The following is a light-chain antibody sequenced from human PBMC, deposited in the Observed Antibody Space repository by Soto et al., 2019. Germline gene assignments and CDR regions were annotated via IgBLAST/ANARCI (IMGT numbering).Light chain of an antibody. V-gene: IGKV3-11*01. CDR2: DTS. CDR3: QQRNNWPRYT. CDR1: QSVRTF. Sequence: EIVLTQYPATLSLSPGERATLSCRASQSVRTFLAWYQQKPGQAPRLLIYDTSNRATGIPPRFSGSGSGTDFTLTISSLEPEDFAVYYCQQRNNWPRYTVGQGTKLEIK. J-gene: IGKJ2*01.